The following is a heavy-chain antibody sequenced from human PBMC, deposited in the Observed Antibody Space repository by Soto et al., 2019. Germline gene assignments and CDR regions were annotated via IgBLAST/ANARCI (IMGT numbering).Heavy chain of an antibody. Sequence: VQLVESGGGLVKPGGSLRLSCAASGFTFSNAWMSWVRQAPGKGLEWVGRIKSKTDGGTTDYAAPVKGRFTISRDDSKNTLYLQMNSLKTEDTAVYYCTTRDYYDSSGYYPDAFDIWGQGTMVTVSS. D-gene: IGHD3-22*01. CDR1: GFTFSNAW. CDR3: TTRDYYDSSGYYPDAFDI. V-gene: IGHV3-15*01. CDR2: IKSKTDGGTT. J-gene: IGHJ3*02.